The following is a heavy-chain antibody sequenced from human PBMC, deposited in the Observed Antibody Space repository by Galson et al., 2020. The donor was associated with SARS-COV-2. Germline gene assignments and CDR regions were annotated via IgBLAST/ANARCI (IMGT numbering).Heavy chain of an antibody. V-gene: IGHV3-23*03. D-gene: IGHD3-10*01. CDR1: GFTFSSYA. J-gene: IGHJ4*02. Sequence: GESLKISCAASGFTFSSYAMSWVRQAPGKGLEWVSVIYSGGSTYYADSVKGRFTIFRDNSKNTLYLQMNSLRAEDTAVYYCAPYSITMVRYFDYWGQGTLVTVSS. CDR2: IYSGGST. CDR3: APYSITMVRYFDY.